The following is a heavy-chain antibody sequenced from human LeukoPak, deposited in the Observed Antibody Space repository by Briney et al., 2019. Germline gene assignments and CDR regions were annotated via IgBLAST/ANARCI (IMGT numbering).Heavy chain of an antibody. CDR3: ARVGYYESSGYYEY. D-gene: IGHD3-22*01. CDR2: INPNSGGT. J-gene: IGHJ4*02. V-gene: IGHV1-2*06. Sequence: ASVKVSCKASGYTFTGYYIHWVRQAPGQGLEWMGRINPNSGGTNYAQKFQGRVTMTRDTSISTVYMELSRLRSDDTAVYYCARVGYYESSGYYEYWGQGTLVTVSS. CDR1: GYTFTGYY.